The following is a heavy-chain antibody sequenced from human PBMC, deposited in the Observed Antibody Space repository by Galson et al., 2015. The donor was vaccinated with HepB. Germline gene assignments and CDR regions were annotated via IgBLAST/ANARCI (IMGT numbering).Heavy chain of an antibody. CDR1: GFTFDDYG. V-gene: IGHV3-20*04. D-gene: IGHD3-22*01. J-gene: IGHJ4*02. CDR3: ARGQTWDSSGYYGPFYY. Sequence: SLRLSCAASGFTFDDYGMSWVRQAPGKGLEWVSGINWNGGSTGYADSVKGRFTISRDNAKNSLYLQMNSLRAEDTALYYCARGQTWDSSGYYGPFYYWGQGTLVTVSS. CDR2: INWNGGST.